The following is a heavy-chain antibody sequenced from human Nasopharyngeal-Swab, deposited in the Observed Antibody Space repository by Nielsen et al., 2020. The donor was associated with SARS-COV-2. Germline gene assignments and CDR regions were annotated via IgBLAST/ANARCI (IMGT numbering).Heavy chain of an antibody. CDR3: ARQSKGAGYCSSTSCYVSWFDP. Sequence: KVSCKGSGCSFTSYWIGWVRQMPGKGLEWMGIIYPGDSDTRYSPSFQGQVTISADKSISIAYLQWSSLKASDTAMYYCARQSKGAGYCSSTSCYVSWFDPWGQGTLVTVSS. D-gene: IGHD2-2*01. J-gene: IGHJ5*02. V-gene: IGHV5-51*01. CDR2: IYPGDSDT. CDR1: GCSFTSYW.